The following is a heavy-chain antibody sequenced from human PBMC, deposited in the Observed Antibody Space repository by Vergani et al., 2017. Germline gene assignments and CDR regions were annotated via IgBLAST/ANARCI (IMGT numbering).Heavy chain of an antibody. V-gene: IGHV3-30*03. Sequence: QVHLVESGGGVVQPGRSLRLSCVVSGFTSSYYGMHWVRQAPGKGLEWVAVISYDGTQKYYADSVKGRFTISRDNSKSTLYLQMNSLRAEDTAVYYCARDRGGIAAASRWFDPWGQGTLVTVSS. CDR1: GFTSSYYG. J-gene: IGHJ5*02. CDR2: ISYDGTQK. CDR3: ARDRGGIAAASRWFDP. D-gene: IGHD6-13*01.